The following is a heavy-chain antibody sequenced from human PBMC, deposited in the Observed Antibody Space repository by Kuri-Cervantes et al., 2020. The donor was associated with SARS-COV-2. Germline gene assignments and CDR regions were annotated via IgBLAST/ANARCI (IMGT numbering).Heavy chain of an antibody. CDR2: IYYSGST. V-gene: IGHV4-30-4*01. Sequence: SETLSLTCTVSGGSISSGDYYWSWIRQPPGKGLEWIGYIYYSGSTYYNPSLKSRVTISVDTSKNQFSLKLSSVTAADTAVYYCARGIPEQVQFDYWGQGTLVTVSS. J-gene: IGHJ4*02. D-gene: IGHD1/OR15-1a*01. CDR3: ARGIPEQVQFDY. CDR1: GGSISSGDYY.